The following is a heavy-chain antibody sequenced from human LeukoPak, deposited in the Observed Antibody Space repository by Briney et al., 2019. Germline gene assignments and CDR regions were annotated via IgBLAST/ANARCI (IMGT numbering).Heavy chain of an antibody. J-gene: IGHJ4*02. D-gene: IGHD3-22*01. V-gene: IGHV3-74*01. CDR1: GFTFSSYW. Sequence: PGGSLRLSCAASGFTFSSYWMHWVRQGPGKGLVWVSRIYSEGSRTTYADSVRGRFTISGDNAKNTLYLQMNSLRADDTAVYYCAKSYYDSSGYRGDLEYWGQGTLVTVSS. CDR2: IYSEGSRT. CDR3: AKSYYDSSGYRGDLEY.